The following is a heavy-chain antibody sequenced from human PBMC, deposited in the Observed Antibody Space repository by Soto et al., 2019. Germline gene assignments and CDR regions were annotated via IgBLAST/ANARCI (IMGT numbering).Heavy chain of an antibody. CDR2: IYYSGST. CDR1: GGSISSGGYY. CDR3: ARGSSPYYYYGMDV. V-gene: IGHV4-31*03. D-gene: IGHD6-6*01. Sequence: ILSLTCTVSGGSISSGGYYWSWIRQHPGKGLEWIGYIYYSGSTYYNPSLKSRVTISVDTSKNQFSLKLNSVTAADTAVYYCARGSSPYYYYGMDVWGQGTTVTVSS. J-gene: IGHJ6*02.